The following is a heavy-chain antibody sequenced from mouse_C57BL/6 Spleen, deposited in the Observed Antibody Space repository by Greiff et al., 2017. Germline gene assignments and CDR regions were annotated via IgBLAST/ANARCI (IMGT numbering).Heavy chain of an antibody. CDR2: ISSGSSTI. D-gene: IGHD1-1*01. J-gene: IGHJ1*03. Sequence: EVQVVESGGGLVKPGGSLKLSCAASGFTFSDYGMPWVRQAPEKGLEWVAYISSGSSTIYYADKVKGRFTFSRDNATNTRILQMTIIRSEDTAIYYYACLRYPWYFDVWGTGTTVTVSS. CDR3: ACLRYPWYFDV. V-gene: IGHV5-17*01. CDR1: GFTFSDYG.